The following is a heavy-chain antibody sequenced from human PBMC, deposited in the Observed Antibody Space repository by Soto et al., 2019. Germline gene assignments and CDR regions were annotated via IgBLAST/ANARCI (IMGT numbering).Heavy chain of an antibody. D-gene: IGHD5-12*01. CDR1: GASISSGDYF. V-gene: IGHV4-30-4*01. CDR2: IYDSGSS. J-gene: IGHJ4*02. CDR3: AREKGYISGPKNFDY. Sequence: SETLSLTCTVSGASISSGDYFWSWIRHSPGKGLEWIGYIYDSGSSYYNPSLQSRVTMSVDTSKNQFSLKLSSVTAADTAVYYCAREKGYISGPKNFDYWGQGTLVTVSS.